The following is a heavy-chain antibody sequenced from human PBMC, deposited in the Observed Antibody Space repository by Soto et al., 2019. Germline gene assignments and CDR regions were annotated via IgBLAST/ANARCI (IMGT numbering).Heavy chain of an antibody. D-gene: IGHD3-10*01. CDR1: GGTFSSYA. J-gene: IGHJ5*02. CDR3: ARVGFGELLLPFDP. V-gene: IGHV1-69*13. Sequence: ASVKVSCKASGGTFSSYAISWVRQAPGQGLEWMGGIIPNFGTANYAQKFQGRVTMTADASTSTAYMELRSLRSDDTAVYYCARVGFGELLLPFDPWGQGTLVTVSS. CDR2: IIPNFGTA.